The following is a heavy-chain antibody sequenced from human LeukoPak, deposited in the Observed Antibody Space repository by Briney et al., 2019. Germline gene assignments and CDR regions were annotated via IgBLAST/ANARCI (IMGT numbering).Heavy chain of an antibody. CDR2: INWNGGRT. V-gene: IGHV3-20*04. Sequence: GESLRLSCAASAFTLADYGMSCVRQAQRKGLEWVTGINWNGGRTGYVDSVKGRFTISRDNAKNSLYLQMNSLRAEDTALYYCARDQGGTGSWYEGEGYWGQGTLVTVSS. D-gene: IGHD6-13*01. CDR1: AFTLADYG. CDR3: ARDQGGTGSWYEGEGY. J-gene: IGHJ4*02.